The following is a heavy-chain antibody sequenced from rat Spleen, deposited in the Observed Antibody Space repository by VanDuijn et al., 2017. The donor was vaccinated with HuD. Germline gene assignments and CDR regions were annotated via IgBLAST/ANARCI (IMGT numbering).Heavy chain of an antibody. CDR3: ARLGTGAAPLGWFAY. Sequence: EVQLVESGGGLVQPGRSMKLSCAASGFTFSNYYMAWVRQAPTKGLEWVASISTGGGNTYYRHSVKGRFTISRDNAKSTLYLQMDSLRSEDTATYYFARLGTGAAPLGWFAYWVQGTLVTVSS. CDR1: GFTFSNYY. CDR2: ISTGGGNT. J-gene: IGHJ3*01. D-gene: IGHD4-2*01. V-gene: IGHV5-25*01.